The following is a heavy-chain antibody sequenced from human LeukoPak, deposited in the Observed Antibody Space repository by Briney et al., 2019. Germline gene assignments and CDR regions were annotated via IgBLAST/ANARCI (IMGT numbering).Heavy chain of an antibody. CDR2: TTSSGSTI. V-gene: IGHV3-48*03. Sequence: PGGSLRLSCAASGFTFSSYEMNWVRQAPGKGLEWVSYTTSSGSTIYYADSVKGRFTISRDNAKNSLYLQMNSLRAEDTAVYYCARDPLKRAFDIWGQGTMVTVSS. J-gene: IGHJ3*02. CDR3: ARDPLKRAFDI. CDR1: GFTFSSYE.